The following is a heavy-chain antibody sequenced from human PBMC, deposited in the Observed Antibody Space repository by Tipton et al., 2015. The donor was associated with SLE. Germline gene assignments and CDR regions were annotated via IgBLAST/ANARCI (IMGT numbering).Heavy chain of an antibody. J-gene: IGHJ3*02. Sequence: SLRLSCAVSGFIFCSYTLNWVRQAPGKGLEWVSSISSGSTYIYFADSVQGRFTISRDNAKNSLYLQMNSLRAEDTAVYYCAVEMATIRAFDIWGQGTMVTVSS. CDR1: GFIFCSYT. CDR3: AVEMATIRAFDI. CDR2: ISSGSTYI. D-gene: IGHD5-24*01. V-gene: IGHV3-21*01.